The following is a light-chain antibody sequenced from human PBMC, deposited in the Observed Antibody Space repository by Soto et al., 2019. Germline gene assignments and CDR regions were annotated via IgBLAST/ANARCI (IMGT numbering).Light chain of an antibody. J-gene: IGKJ1*01. V-gene: IGKV1-8*01. CDR2: AAS. CDR3: QQYYSYPWT. Sequence: IQMTQSPSSLSASVGDRFTITWRSSQSISSYLAWYQQKPGKAPKLLIYAASTLQSGVPSRFSGSGSGTDFTLTISCLQSEDFATYYCQQYYSYPWTFGQGTKVDI. CDR1: QSISSY.